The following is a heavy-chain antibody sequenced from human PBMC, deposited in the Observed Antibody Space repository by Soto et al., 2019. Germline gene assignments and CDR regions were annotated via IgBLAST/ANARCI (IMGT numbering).Heavy chain of an antibody. D-gene: IGHD5-12*01. CDR2: INGDGSST. CDR1: GFDFDSHW. CDR3: ARGIQWRYGMDV. V-gene: IGHV3-74*01. J-gene: IGHJ6*02. Sequence: EVQLVESGGGLVQPGGSLRLSCAAAGFDFDSHWMHWVRQAPGKGLVWVSRINGDGSSTFYADSVKGRFTISRDNARNTVYLQMNSLRAEDTAVYYCARGIQWRYGMDVWGQGTTVTVSS.